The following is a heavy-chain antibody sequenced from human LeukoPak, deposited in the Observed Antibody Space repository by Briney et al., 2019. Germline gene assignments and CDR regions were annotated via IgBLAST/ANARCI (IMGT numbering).Heavy chain of an antibody. CDR2: ISSSSSYI. Sequence: GGSLRLSCAASGFTFSSYSMNWVRQAPGKGLEWVSSISSSSSYIYYADSVKGRFTTSRDNAKNSLYLQMNSLRAEDTAVYYCARDRMYDSSGYYYGMDVWGQGTTVTVSS. CDR1: GFTFSSYS. CDR3: ARDRMYDSSGYYYGMDV. J-gene: IGHJ6*02. V-gene: IGHV3-21*01. D-gene: IGHD3-22*01.